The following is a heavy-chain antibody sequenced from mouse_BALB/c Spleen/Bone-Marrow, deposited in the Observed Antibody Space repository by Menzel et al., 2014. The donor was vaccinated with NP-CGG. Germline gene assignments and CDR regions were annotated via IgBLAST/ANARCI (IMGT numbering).Heavy chain of an antibody. CDR1: GYTFSSYW. J-gene: IGHJ4*01. CDR3: AGRYDTMDY. Sequence: QVQLQQSGAELMKPGASVKISCKATGYTFSSYWIEWVKQRPGHGLEWIGEILPGSGSIKYNEKFKGKATFTADTSSNTAYMQLSSLTSEDSAVYYCAGRYDTMDYWGQGTSVTVSS. CDR2: ILPGSGSI. V-gene: IGHV1-9*01. D-gene: IGHD6-1*01.